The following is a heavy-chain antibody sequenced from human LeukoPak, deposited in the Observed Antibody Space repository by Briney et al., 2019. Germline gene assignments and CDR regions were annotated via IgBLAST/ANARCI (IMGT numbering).Heavy chain of an antibody. CDR1: GFTFSSYA. J-gene: IGHJ4*02. D-gene: IGHD6-13*01. V-gene: IGHV3-23*01. Sequence: QTGGSLRLSCAASGFTFSSYAMSWVRQAPGKGLEWVSAISGSGGSTYYADSVKGRFTISRDNSKNTLYLQMNSLRAEDTAVYYCASIKAAGYWYFDYWGQGTLVTVSS. CDR2: ISGSGGST. CDR3: ASIKAAGYWYFDY.